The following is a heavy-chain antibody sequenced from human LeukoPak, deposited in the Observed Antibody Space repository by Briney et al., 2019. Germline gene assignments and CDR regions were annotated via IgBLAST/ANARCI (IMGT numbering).Heavy chain of an antibody. D-gene: IGHD6-19*01. CDR1: GFTFSGSN. J-gene: IGHJ4*02. CDR3: ARPYGGMAVAGN. CDR2: ISSDSSII. Sequence: GGSLRLSCAASGFTFSGSNMNWVRQAPGKGLEWVSYISSDSSIIYYADSVKGRFTISRDNGKNSLNPQLNSLRAEDTAVYFCARPYGGMAVAGNWGQGTLVSVSS. V-gene: IGHV3-48*01.